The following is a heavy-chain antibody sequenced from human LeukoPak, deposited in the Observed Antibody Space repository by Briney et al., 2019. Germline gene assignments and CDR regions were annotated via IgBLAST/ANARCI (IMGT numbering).Heavy chain of an antibody. CDR1: GGSISSYY. J-gene: IGHJ6*02. CDR3: ASIPNYYGSGSYYNVSTQPGYYYYGMDV. CDR2: IYYSGST. Sequence: TSETLSLTCTVSGGSISSYYWSWIRQPPGKGLEWIGYIYYSGSTNYNPSLKSRVTISVDTSKNQFSLKLSSVTAADTAVYYCASIPNYYGSGSYYNVSTQPGYYYYGMDVWGQGTTVTVSS. D-gene: IGHD3-10*01. V-gene: IGHV4-59*01.